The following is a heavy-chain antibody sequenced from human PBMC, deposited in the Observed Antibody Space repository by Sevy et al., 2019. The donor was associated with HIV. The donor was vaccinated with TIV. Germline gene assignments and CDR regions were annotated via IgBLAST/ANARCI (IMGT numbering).Heavy chain of an antibody. CDR3: AKDVSTSGKYCNDPFDD. Sequence: GGSLRLSCGASGFTFDDYAMHWVRQAPGKGLEWVSAITSNSAVKGYAGSVKGRFTISRDNAKNSLFLQMDSLRVEDTALYYCAKDVSTSGKYCNDPFDDWGQGTLVTVSS. D-gene: IGHD1-1*01. V-gene: IGHV3-9*01. CDR2: ITSNSAVK. J-gene: IGHJ4*02. CDR1: GFTFDDYA.